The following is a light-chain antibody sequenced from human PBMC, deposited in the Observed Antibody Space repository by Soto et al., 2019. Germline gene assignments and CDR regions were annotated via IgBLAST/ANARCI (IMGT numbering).Light chain of an antibody. CDR1: QSINNL. V-gene: IGKV1-5*01. Sequence: DFQMTQSPSTLSASVGDRVTITCRASQSINNLLAWYQQKPGKAPKFLIYDVSTLESGVPSRFSGSGSGTEFTLTISSLQSEDFAVYYCQQYSSSPWTFGQGTKVDI. CDR2: DVS. J-gene: IGKJ1*01. CDR3: QQYSSSPWT.